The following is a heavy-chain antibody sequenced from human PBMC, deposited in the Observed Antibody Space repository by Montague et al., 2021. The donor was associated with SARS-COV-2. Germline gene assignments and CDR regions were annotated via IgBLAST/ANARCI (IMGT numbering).Heavy chain of an antibody. V-gene: IGHV6-1*01. D-gene: IGHD6-13*01. CDR1: GDSVSSNSAA. CDR3: ARGGSWLYYFDY. CDR2: TYYRSKWYN. Sequence: CAISGDSVSSNSAAWNWIKQSPSRGLEWLGRTYYRSKWYNDYAVSVKSRITIDPDTSKNQFSLQLNSVTPEDTAVYYCARGGSWLYYFDYWGQGTLVTVSS. J-gene: IGHJ4*02.